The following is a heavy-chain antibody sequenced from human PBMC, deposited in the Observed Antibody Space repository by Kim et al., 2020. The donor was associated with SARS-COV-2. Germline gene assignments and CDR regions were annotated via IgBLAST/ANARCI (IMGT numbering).Heavy chain of an antibody. CDR2: ST. Sequence: STYYNPSLKSRVTISVDTSKNQFSLKLSSVTTADTAVYYCARLGVATTSYWGQGTLVTVSS. J-gene: IGHJ4*02. D-gene: IGHD5-12*01. V-gene: IGHV4-39*01. CDR3: ARLGVATTSY.